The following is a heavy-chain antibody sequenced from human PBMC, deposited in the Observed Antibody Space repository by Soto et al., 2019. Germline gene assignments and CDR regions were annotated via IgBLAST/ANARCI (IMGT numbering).Heavy chain of an antibody. Sequence: SXTLSLTCAVYGGSFSGYYWSWIRQPPGKGLEWIGEINHSGSTNYNPSLKSRVTISVDTSKNQFSLKLSSVTAADTAVYYCARVDGSSWYDNWFDPWGQGTLVTAPQ. D-gene: IGHD6-13*01. CDR2: INHSGST. J-gene: IGHJ5*02. CDR1: GGSFSGYY. CDR3: ARVDGSSWYDNWFDP. V-gene: IGHV4-34*01.